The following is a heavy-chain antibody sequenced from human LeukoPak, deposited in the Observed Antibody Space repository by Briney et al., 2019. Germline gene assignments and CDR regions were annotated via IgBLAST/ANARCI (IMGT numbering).Heavy chain of an antibody. V-gene: IGHV3-23*01. CDR3: ASLLSRGTVTTWVDFFDY. Sequence: GGSLRLSCAASGFTFSSYAMSWVRQAPGKGLEWVSAISGSGGSTYYADSVKGRFTISRDNSKNTLYLQMNSLRAEDTAVYYCASLLSRGTVTTWVDFFDYWGQGTLVTVSS. D-gene: IGHD4-17*01. CDR2: ISGSGGST. J-gene: IGHJ4*02. CDR1: GFTFSSYA.